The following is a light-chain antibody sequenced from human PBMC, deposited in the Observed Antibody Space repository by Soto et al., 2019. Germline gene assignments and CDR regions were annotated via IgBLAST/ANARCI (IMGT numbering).Light chain of an antibody. Sequence: QSVLTQPASVSGSPGQSITISCTGTSIDVGSYNLVSWYQRHPDKDPKLMIYEVSKRPSGVSDRFSGSKSGNTASLTISGLQAEDEADYYCCSYASTSTLLFGGGTKLTVL. CDR1: SIDVGSYNL. CDR3: CSYASTSTLL. J-gene: IGLJ3*02. V-gene: IGLV2-23*02. CDR2: EVS.